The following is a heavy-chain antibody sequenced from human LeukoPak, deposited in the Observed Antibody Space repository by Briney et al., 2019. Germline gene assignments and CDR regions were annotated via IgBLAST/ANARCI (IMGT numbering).Heavy chain of an antibody. V-gene: IGHV5-51*01. J-gene: IGHJ4*02. Sequence: GESLKISCKGSGYRFTTYSIAWVRQMPGKGLEWMGIIYPDDSDTRYSPSFQGQVTISVDKSISTAYLQWSSLKASDTAMYYCARQYCTGGSCYGDYWGQGTLVTVSS. CDR2: IYPDDSDT. CDR3: ARQYCTGGSCYGDY. D-gene: IGHD2-15*01. CDR1: GYRFTTYS.